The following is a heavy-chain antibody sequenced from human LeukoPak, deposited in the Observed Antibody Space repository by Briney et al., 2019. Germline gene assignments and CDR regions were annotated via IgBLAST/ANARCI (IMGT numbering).Heavy chain of an antibody. D-gene: IGHD4-23*01. CDR1: GGTFSSYA. J-gene: IGHJ5*02. Sequence: GASVKVSCKASGGTFSSYAISWVRQAPGQGLEWMGGIIPIFGTANYAQKFQGRVTITTDESTSTAYMELSSLRSEDTAVYYCARDWSYGGNRLWFGPWGQGTLVTVSS. V-gene: IGHV1-69*05. CDR2: IIPIFGTA. CDR3: ARDWSYGGNRLWFGP.